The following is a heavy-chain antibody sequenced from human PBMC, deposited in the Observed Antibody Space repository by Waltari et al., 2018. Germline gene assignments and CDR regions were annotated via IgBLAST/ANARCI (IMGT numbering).Heavy chain of an antibody. D-gene: IGHD1-26*01. Sequence: QVQLQESGPGLVKPSETLSLTCTVSGGSTSTYYWTWVRPSPGKGLEWIGYIHYSGNGVYNPALRSRVAISLDTPNNQFSLRLRSVTAADAAIYYCARADTSTSYFYYYMDVWGKGTTVTVSS. CDR1: GGSTSTYY. CDR2: IHYSGNG. V-gene: IGHV4-59*01. J-gene: IGHJ6*03. CDR3: ARADTSTSYFYYYMDV.